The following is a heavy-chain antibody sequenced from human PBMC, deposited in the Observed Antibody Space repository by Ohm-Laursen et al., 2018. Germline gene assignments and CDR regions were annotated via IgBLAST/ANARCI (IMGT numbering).Heavy chain of an antibody. J-gene: IGHJ6*02. V-gene: IGHV3-66*01. CDR2: IYSGGRI. CDR3: ARISDYGVGYGMDV. CDR1: GFTFSSYP. Sequence: SLRLSCTASGFTFSSYPMSWVRQAPGKGLECVSVIYSGGRIYYADSVKGRFTISRDNSKNTLFLQMNSLRAEDTAVYYCARISDYGVGYGMDVWGQGTTVTVSS. D-gene: IGHD5/OR15-5a*01.